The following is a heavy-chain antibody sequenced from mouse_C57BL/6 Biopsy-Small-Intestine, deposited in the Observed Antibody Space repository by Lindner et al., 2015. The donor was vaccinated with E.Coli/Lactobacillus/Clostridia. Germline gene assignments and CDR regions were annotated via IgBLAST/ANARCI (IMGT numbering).Heavy chain of an antibody. J-gene: IGHJ1*03. CDR1: GYTFTSHD. CDR2: IYPREGST. Sequence: VQLQESGAELVKPGASVKISCKASGYTFTSHDINWVKQRPGQGLEWIGWIYPREGSTKYNEKFKGKATLTVDTSSSTANMELYSLTSEDSAVYFCARWTYDYDEGWYFDVWGTGTTVTVSS. D-gene: IGHD2-4*01. CDR3: ARWTYDYDEGWYFDV. V-gene: IGHV1-85*01.